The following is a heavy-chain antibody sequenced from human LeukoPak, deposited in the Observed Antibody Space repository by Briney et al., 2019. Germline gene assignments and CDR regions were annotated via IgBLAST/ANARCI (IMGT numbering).Heavy chain of an antibody. CDR2: ISGGGSNT. CDR3: ARGNFGVASAFDI. CDR1: GFTFSSYA. V-gene: IGHV3-23*01. Sequence: GGSLRLSCAASGFTFSSYAMSWVRQAPGKGLEWVSAISGGGSNTYYADSVQGRFTISRDNSKNTLYLQMNSLRAEGTAVYYCARGNFGVASAFDIWGQGTMVTVSS. D-gene: IGHD3-3*01. J-gene: IGHJ3*02.